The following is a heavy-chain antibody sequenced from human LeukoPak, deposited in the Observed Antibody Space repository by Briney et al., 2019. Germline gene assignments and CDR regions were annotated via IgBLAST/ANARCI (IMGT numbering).Heavy chain of an antibody. Sequence: GESLKISCKGSRYSFTSYWIGWVRQLPGKGLEWMGIIYPGDSDTRYSPSFQGQVTISADKSISTAYLQWSSLKASDTAMYYCARLPQYCSGGSCRNWFDPWGQGTLVTVSS. CDR2: IYPGDSDT. CDR1: RYSFTSYW. CDR3: ARLPQYCSGGSCRNWFDP. J-gene: IGHJ5*02. V-gene: IGHV5-51*01. D-gene: IGHD2-15*01.